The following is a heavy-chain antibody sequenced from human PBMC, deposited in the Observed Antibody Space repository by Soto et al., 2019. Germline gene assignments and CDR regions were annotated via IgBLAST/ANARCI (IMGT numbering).Heavy chain of an antibody. J-gene: IGHJ4*02. Sequence: PGGSLRLSCAASAFTVSSENINWVRQAPGKGLEWVSVIYSGGGTSYADSVKGRFTVSRDNSKNTLYLQMNSLRVEDTALYYCAREQLWGRGTLVTVSS. CDR2: IYSGGGT. CDR3: AREQL. V-gene: IGHV3-66*01. CDR1: AFTVSSEN.